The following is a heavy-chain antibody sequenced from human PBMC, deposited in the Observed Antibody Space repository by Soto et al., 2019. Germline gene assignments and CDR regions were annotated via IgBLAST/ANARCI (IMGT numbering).Heavy chain of an antibody. CDR1: GFTFSHYW. J-gene: IGHJ4*02. CDR3: ARYNGDYLWAFDY. CDR2: IKQDGSEK. V-gene: IGHV3-7*01. D-gene: IGHD4-17*01. Sequence: EVQLVESGGGLVQPGGSLRLSCAASGFTFSHYWMSWVRQAPGKGLEWVANIKQDGSEKYYVDSVKGRFTISRDNAKNSLHLHMNSRRAEDTAVYYCARYNGDYLWAFDYWGQGTLVTVSS.